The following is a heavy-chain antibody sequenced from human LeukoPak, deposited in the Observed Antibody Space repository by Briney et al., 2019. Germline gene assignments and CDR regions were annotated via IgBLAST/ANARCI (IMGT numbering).Heavy chain of an antibody. CDR1: GYTFTSYD. V-gene: IGHV1-8*01. J-gene: IGHJ4*02. CDR2: MNPNSGNT. CDR3: ARGPALNSHGSGGERGAAVDY. Sequence: GASVKVSCKASGYTFTSYDINWVRQATGQGLEWMGWMNPNSGNTGYAQKFQGRVTMTRNTSIRTAYMELSSLRSEDTAVYYCARGPALNSHGSGGERGAAVDYWGQGTLVTVSS. D-gene: IGHD6-19*01.